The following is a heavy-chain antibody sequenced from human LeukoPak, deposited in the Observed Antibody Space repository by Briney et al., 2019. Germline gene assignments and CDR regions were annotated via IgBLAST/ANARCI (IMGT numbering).Heavy chain of an antibody. J-gene: IGHJ6*04. CDR2: IREDGSEK. D-gene: IGHD6-6*01. V-gene: IGHV3-7*01. CDR1: GFKFRDFW. CDR3: ARWDGQLFEWNMDV. Sequence: GGSLILSCAASGFKFRDFWMNWVRQAPGKGLEWLANIREDGSEKYYAESVKGRFTISRDNTRTLLFLHLSSVRVEDTAVYYCARWDGQLFEWNMDVWGKGTTVTVSS.